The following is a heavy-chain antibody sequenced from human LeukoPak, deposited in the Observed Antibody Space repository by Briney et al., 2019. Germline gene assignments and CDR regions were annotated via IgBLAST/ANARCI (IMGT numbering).Heavy chain of an antibody. J-gene: IGHJ4*02. CDR2: VSGSDGDT. CDR3: ARDGYSFGHDFDY. D-gene: IGHD5-18*01. CDR1: GFTFKRYT. Sequence: GGSLRLSCTASGFTFKRYTMSWVRQAPGKGLEWVSGVSGSDGDTFHADSVKGRFTISRDNAKNTLYLQMNSLRAEDTAVYYCARDGYSFGHDFDYWGQGTLVTVSS. V-gene: IGHV3-23*01.